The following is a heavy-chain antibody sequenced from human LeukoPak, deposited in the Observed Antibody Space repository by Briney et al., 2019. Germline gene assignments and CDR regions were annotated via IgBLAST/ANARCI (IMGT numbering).Heavy chain of an antibody. J-gene: IGHJ4*02. CDR1: GGSFSGYY. V-gene: IGHV4-34*01. CDR2: INHSGST. Sequence: SETLSLTCAVYGGSFSGYYWSWIRQPPGKGLEWIGEINHSGSTNYNPSLKSRVTISVDTSKNQFSLKLSSVTAADTAVYYCARGGPLDYWGQGTLVTVSS. CDR3: ARGGPLDY.